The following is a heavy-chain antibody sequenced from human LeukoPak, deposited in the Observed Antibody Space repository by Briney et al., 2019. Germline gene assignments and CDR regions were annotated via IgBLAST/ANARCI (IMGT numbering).Heavy chain of an antibody. Sequence: GGSLRLSCAASGFTFDDYAMHWVRQAPGKGLEWVSGISWNSGSIGYADSVKGRFTISRDNAKNSLYLQMNSLRAEDTALYYCAKASVGGYFDYWGQGTLVTVSS. V-gene: IGHV3-9*01. D-gene: IGHD3-16*01. CDR1: GFTFDDYA. CDR2: ISWNSGSI. J-gene: IGHJ4*02. CDR3: AKASVGGYFDY.